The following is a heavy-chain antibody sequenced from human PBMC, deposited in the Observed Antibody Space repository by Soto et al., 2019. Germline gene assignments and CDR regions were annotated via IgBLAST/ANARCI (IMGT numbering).Heavy chain of an antibody. CDR2: IWYDGSNK. CDR3: ARAPRYCSGGSCQTFDY. J-gene: IGHJ4*02. Sequence: QVQLVESGGGVVQPGRSLRLSCAASGFTFSSYGMHWVRQAPGKGLEWVAVIWYDGSNKYYADSVKGRFTISRDNSKNTLYLQTNSLRAEDTAVYYCARAPRYCSGGSCQTFDYWGQGTLVTVSS. V-gene: IGHV3-33*01. D-gene: IGHD2-15*01. CDR1: GFTFSSYG.